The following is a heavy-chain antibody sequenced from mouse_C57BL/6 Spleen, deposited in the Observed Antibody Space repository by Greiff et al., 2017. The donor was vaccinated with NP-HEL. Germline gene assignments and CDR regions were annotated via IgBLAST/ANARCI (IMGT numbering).Heavy chain of an antibody. CDR2: INPGSGGT. CDR3: AREGLRPFYYAMDY. CDR1: GYAFTNYL. D-gene: IGHD2-2*01. V-gene: IGHV1-54*01. Sequence: VQLQQSGAELVRPGTSVKVSCKASGYAFTNYLLEWVKQRPGQGLEWIGVINPGSGGTNYNEKFKGKATLTADKSSSTAYMQLSSLTSEDSSVYFCAREGLRPFYYAMDYWGQGTSVTVSS. J-gene: IGHJ4*01.